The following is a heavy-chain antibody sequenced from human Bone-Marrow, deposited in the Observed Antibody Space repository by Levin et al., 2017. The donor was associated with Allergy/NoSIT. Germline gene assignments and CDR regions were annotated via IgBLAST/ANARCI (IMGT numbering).Heavy chain of an antibody. V-gene: IGHV3-23*01. CDR2: VSVGGGST. CDR1: GFTFSTYA. D-gene: IGHD6-19*01. CDR3: AKGDDSGRTIAVAGFDC. J-gene: IGHJ4*02. Sequence: GGSLRLSCAASGFTFSTYAMTWVRQAPGKGLEWVSAVSVGGGSTYYAGSVKGRFTISRDNSKNMLYLQMNSLRADDTAIYFCAKGDDSGRTIAVAGFDCWGQGTLVTVSS.